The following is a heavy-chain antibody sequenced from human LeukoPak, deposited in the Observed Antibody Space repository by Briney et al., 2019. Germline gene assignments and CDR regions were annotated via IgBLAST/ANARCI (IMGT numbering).Heavy chain of an antibody. Sequence: GGSLRLTCAASGFTFYDYAMHWVRHAPGKGLEWVSGISWSSGSIGYADSVKGRFTISRDNAKNSLYLQMNSLRAEDTALYYCAKDLVATIQGVDYWGQGTLVTVSS. CDR3: AKDLVATIQGVDY. CDR1: GFTFYDYA. V-gene: IGHV3-9*01. D-gene: IGHD5-12*01. J-gene: IGHJ4*02. CDR2: ISWSSGSI.